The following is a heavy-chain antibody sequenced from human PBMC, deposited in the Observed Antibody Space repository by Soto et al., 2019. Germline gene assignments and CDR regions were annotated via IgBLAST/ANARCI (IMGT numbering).Heavy chain of an antibody. CDR1: GYTFTGYY. V-gene: IGHV1-2*02. D-gene: IGHD2-8*01. CDR3: ASGDIVLMGSSVDV. J-gene: IGHJ6*02. Sequence: ASAKVSCKASGYTFTGYYMHWVRQAPGQGLEWMGWINPNSGGTNYAQKFQGRVTMTRDTSISTAYMELSRLRSDDTAVYYCASGDIVLMGSSVDVWGQGTTVTVSS. CDR2: INPNSGGT.